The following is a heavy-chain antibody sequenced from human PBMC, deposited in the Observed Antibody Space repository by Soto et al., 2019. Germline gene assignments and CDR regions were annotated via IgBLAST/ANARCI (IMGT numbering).Heavy chain of an antibody. D-gene: IGHD3-3*01. V-gene: IGHV4-30-4*01. CDR2: IYYSGST. J-gene: IGHJ6*02. Sequence: SETLSLTCTVSGGSISSGDYYWSWIRQPPGKGLEWIGYIYYSGSTYYNPSLKSRVTISVDTSKNQFSLKLSSVTAADTAVYYCARGQPRYYDFRSGYPRTNYYYYRMDVWGQGTTVTVSS. CDR1: GGSISSGDYY. CDR3: ARGQPRYYDFRSGYPRTNYYYYRMDV.